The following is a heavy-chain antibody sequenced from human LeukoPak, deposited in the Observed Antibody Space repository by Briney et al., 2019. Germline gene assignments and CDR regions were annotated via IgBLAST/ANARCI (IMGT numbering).Heavy chain of an antibody. Sequence: SETLSLTCAVYSGSFSGYYWSWIRQPPGKGLEWIGEINHSGSTNYNPSLKSRVTISVDTSKNQFSLKLSSVTAADTAVYYCASLIRGAVAGRGYFDLWGRGTLVTVSS. CDR1: SGSFSGYY. V-gene: IGHV4-34*01. D-gene: IGHD6-19*01. CDR3: ASLIRGAVAGRGYFDL. J-gene: IGHJ2*01. CDR2: INHSGST.